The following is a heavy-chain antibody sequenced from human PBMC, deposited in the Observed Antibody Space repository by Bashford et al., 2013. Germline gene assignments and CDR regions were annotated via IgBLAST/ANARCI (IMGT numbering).Heavy chain of an antibody. CDR3: TRDEDSSGG. D-gene: IGHD6-19*01. J-gene: IGHJ4*02. CDR2: IRSKAYGGTT. V-gene: IGHV3-49*03. CDR1: GGSFSNYY. Sequence: LSLTCAVYGGSFSNYYWTWFRQAPGKGLEWVGFIRSKAYGGTTEYAASVKGRFTISRDDSKSIAYLQMNSLKTEDTAVYYCTRDEDSSGGWGQGTLVTVS.